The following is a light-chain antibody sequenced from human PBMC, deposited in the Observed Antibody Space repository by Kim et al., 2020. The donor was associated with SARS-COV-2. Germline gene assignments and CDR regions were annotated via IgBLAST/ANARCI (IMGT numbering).Light chain of an antibody. J-gene: IGLJ3*02. CDR2: TTS. CDR1: TGAVTSCYY. Sequence: PGSTVNLHCASSTGAVTSCYYPNWFQQKPGPEPRALIYTTSHKYSWTPARFSGSLLGGKAALTLSGVQPDDEAEYYCLLYYRGTLVFGGGTKLPVL. CDR3: LLYYRGTLV. V-gene: IGLV7-43*01.